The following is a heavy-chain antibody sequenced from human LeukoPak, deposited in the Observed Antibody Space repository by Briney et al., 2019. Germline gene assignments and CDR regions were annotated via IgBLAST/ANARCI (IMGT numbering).Heavy chain of an antibody. V-gene: IGHV4-4*02. CDR2: IYHSGST. D-gene: IGHD3-22*01. CDR1: GGSISSSNW. CDR3: ARASGYYLRYFDY. Sequence: SGTLSLTCAVSGGSISSSNWWSWVRQPPGKGLEWIGEIYHSGSTNYNPSLKSRVTISVDKSKNQFSLKLSSVTAADTAVYYCARASGYYLRYFDYWGQGTLVTVSS. J-gene: IGHJ4*02.